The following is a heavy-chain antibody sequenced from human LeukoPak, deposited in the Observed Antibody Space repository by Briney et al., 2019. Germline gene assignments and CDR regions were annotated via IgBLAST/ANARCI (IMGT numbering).Heavy chain of an antibody. CDR1: GFTFSSYA. D-gene: IGHD3-10*01. V-gene: IGHV3-64D*06. CDR3: VKMVPGGYFDY. CDR2: ISSNGGST. Sequence: GGSLRLSCSASGFTFSSYAMHWVRQAPGKGLEYVSAISSNGGSTYYADSVKGRFTISRDNSKNTLYLQMSSLRAEDTAVYYCVKMVPGGYFDYWGQGTLVTVSS. J-gene: IGHJ4*02.